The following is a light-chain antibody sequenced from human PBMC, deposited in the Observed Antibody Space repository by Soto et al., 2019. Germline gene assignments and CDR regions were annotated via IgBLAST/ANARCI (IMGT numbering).Light chain of an antibody. CDR2: WAS. J-gene: IGKJ1*01. Sequence: DIVMTQSPESLAVSLGERATINCKSSQSILYSSNNKNYLAWYQQKPGQPPKLLIYWASTRESGVPERFSGSGSGTDFTLTISSLQAEDVAVYYCQQYYDVPPNFGQGTKVEIK. CDR1: QSILYSSNNKNY. CDR3: QQYYDVPPN. V-gene: IGKV4-1*01.